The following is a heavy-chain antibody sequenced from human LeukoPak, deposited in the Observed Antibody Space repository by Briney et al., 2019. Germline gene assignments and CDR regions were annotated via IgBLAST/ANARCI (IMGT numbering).Heavy chain of an antibody. CDR3: ARESPDTAMVQDY. CDR2: ISYDGSNK. J-gene: IGHJ4*02. CDR1: GFTFSSYA. V-gene: IGHV3-30-3*01. D-gene: IGHD5-18*01. Sequence: GGSLRLSCAASGFTFSSYAMHWVRQAPGKGLEWVAVISYDGSNKYYADSVKGRFTISRDNAKNSLYLQMNSLRAEDTAVYYCARESPDTAMVQDYWGQGTLVTVSS.